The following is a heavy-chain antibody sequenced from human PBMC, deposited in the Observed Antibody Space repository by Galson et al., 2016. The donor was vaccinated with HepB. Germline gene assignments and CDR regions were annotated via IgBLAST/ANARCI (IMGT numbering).Heavy chain of an antibody. CDR1: GGTFSSYA. CDR2: IIPTFGTA. CDR3: ASTPVGYDYIWGSYRSTGGIDY. J-gene: IGHJ4*02. Sequence: SVKVSCKASGGTFSSYAICWVRQAPGQGLEWMGGIIPTFGTANYAQKFQGRVTITADESASTAYMELSSLRSEDTAVYYCASTPVGYDYIWGSYRSTGGIDYWGQGTLVTVSS. D-gene: IGHD3-16*02. V-gene: IGHV1-69*13.